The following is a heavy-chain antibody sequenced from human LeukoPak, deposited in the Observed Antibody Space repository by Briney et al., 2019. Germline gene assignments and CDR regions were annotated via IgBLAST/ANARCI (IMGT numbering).Heavy chain of an antibody. CDR2: INPNSGGT. CDR1: GYIFTGYY. V-gene: IGHV1-2*02. D-gene: IGHD1-26*01. Sequence: GASVKVSCKGSGYIFTGYYIHWVRQALGQGLEWMGWINPNSGGTNYAQKFQGRVTMTRDTSITTAYMDLRRLTSDDTAIYYCAREAIAVVRTTIDSWGQGTLLTVSS. CDR3: AREAIAVVRTTIDS. J-gene: IGHJ4*02.